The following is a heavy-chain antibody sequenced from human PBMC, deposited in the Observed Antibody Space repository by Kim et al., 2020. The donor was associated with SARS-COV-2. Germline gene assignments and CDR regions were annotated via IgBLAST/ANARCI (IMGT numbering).Heavy chain of an antibody. D-gene: IGHD3-9*01. Sequence: GGSLRLSCAASGFTFSNAWMSWVRQAPGKGLEWVGRIKSKTDGGTTDYAAPVKGRFTISRDDSKNTLYLQMNSLKTEDTAVYYCTTRYPNYDILTGYYQEDYWGQGTLVTVSS. CDR1: GFTFSNAW. J-gene: IGHJ4*02. CDR3: TTRYPNYDILTGYYQEDY. V-gene: IGHV3-15*01. CDR2: IKSKTDGGTT.